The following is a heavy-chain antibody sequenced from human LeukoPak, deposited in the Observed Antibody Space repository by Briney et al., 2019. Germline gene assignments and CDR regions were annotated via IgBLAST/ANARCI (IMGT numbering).Heavy chain of an antibody. Sequence: SETLSLTCTVSGGSISSYYWSWIRQPPGKGLEWIGYIYYSGSTNYNPSLKSRVTISVDTSKNQFSLKLSSVTAADTAVYYCASVSSSSWYYFDYWGQGTLVTVSP. CDR2: IYYSGST. CDR1: GGSISSYY. J-gene: IGHJ4*02. CDR3: ASVSSSSWYYFDY. V-gene: IGHV4-59*01. D-gene: IGHD6-13*01.